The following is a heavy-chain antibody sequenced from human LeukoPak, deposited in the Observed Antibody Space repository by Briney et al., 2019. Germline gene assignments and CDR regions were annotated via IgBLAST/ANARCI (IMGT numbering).Heavy chain of an antibody. CDR3: ARSELRYFDWLLFGV. CDR1: GFTVSSLY. V-gene: IGHV3-66*01. CDR2: IYSGGST. Sequence: SGESLRLSCGASGFTVSSLYMSWVRHARGRGLVWVSVIYSGGSTYYADSVKGRFTISRDNSKNTLYLQMNSLRAEDTAVYYCARSELRYFDWLLFGVWGQGTMVTVSS. D-gene: IGHD3-9*01. J-gene: IGHJ3*01.